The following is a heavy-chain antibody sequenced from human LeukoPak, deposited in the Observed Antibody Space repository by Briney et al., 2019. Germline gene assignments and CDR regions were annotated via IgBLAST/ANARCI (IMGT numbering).Heavy chain of an antibody. CDR3: ARDNYDFWSGYYSPYYYYYMDV. CDR2: ISSSGSTI. V-gene: IGHV3-11*04. Sequence: GGSLRLSCAASGFTFSDYYMSWIRQAPGKGLEWVSYISSSGSTIYYADSVKGRFTISRDNAKNSLYLQMNSLRAEDTAVYYCARDNYDFWSGYYSPYYYYYMDVWGKGTTVTVSS. J-gene: IGHJ6*03. D-gene: IGHD3-3*01. CDR1: GFTFSDYY.